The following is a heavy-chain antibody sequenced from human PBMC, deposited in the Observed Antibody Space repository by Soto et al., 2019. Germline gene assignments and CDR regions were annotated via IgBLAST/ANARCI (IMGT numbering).Heavy chain of an antibody. CDR1: GGSISSGGYS. CDR3: ARVPDV. Sequence: QLQLQESGSGLVKPSQTLSLTCAVSGGSISSGGYSWSWMRQPPGKGLEWIGYIYHSGSTYYNPSPXSGXTISVDRSKNQFSMKLSSVTAADTAVYYCARVPDVWGQGTTVTVSS. V-gene: IGHV4-30-2*01. CDR2: IYHSGST. J-gene: IGHJ6*02.